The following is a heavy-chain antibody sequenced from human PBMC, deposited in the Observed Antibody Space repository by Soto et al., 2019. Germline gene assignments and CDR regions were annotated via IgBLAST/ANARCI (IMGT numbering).Heavy chain of an antibody. CDR1: GFTLSSHW. CDR2: INRDGSTI. Sequence: EVQLVESGGGLAQPGGSLRLSCAASGFTLSSHWMHWVRQAPGKGLVGVSRINRDGSTINYDDSVRGRYTISRDNAKNTLYLQMNSLRAENTAVYYCARVADCTYSSNCNGRAAFDMWGQGTLVTVSS. V-gene: IGHV3-74*01. J-gene: IGHJ3*02. D-gene: IGHD6-13*01. CDR3: ARVADCTYSSNCNGRAAFDM.